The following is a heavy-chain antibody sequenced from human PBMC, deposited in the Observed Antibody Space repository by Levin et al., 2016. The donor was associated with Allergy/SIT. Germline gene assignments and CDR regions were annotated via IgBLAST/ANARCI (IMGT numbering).Heavy chain of an antibody. V-gene: IGHV4-39*01. CDR3: ARIPTKLRGIPYYFDY. Sequence: SETLSLTCTVSGGSISSSSYYWGWIRQPPGKGLEWIGSIYYSGSTYYNPSLKSRVTISVDTSKNQFSLKLSSVTAADTAVYYCARIPTKLRGIPYYFDYWGQGTLVTVSS. D-gene: IGHD1-7*01. J-gene: IGHJ4*02. CDR2: IYYSGST. CDR1: GGSISSSSYY.